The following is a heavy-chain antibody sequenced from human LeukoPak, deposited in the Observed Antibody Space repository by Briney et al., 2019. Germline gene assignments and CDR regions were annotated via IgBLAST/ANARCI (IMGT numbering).Heavy chain of an antibody. CDR2: INPNSGGT. CDR3: AIITFGGVIVLDY. V-gene: IGHV1-2*06. D-gene: IGHD3-16*02. J-gene: IGHJ4*02. CDR1: GYTFTGYY. Sequence: ASVKVSCKASGYTFTGYYMHWVRLAPGQGLEWMGRINPNSGGTNYAQKFQGRVTMTRDTSISTAYMELSRLRSDDTAVYYCAIITFGGVIVLDYWGQGTLVTVSS.